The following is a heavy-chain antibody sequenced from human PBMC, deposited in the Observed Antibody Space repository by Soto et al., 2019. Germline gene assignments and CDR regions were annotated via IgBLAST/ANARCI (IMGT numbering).Heavy chain of an antibody. J-gene: IGHJ5*02. CDR3: ARARGAASFDL. D-gene: IGHD6-25*01. CDR2: VSPNSGNT. V-gene: IGHV1-8*01. Sequence: QVHLVQSGAEVKKPGASVMVSCKASGYSFGHFDIHWVRKAAGQGLEWMGWVSPNSGNTGYAQRCQGRITMTRDTSKSTAYMEVKSLTSADTAIYYCARARGAASFDLWGQGTLVTASS. CDR1: GYSFGHFD.